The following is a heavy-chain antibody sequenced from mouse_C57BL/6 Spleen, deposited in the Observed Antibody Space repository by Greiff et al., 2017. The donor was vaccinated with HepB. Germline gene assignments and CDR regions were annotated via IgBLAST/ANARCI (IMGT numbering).Heavy chain of an antibody. CDR2: INPGSGGT. J-gene: IGHJ4*01. D-gene: IGHD3-2*01. CDR1: GYAFTNYL. Sequence: VQLQQSGAELVRPGTSVKVSCKASGYAFTNYLIEWVKQRPGQGLEWIGVINPGSGGTNYNEKFKGKATLTADKSSSTAYMQLSSLTSEDSAVYFCARRQAAMDYWGQGTSVTVSS. V-gene: IGHV1-54*01. CDR3: ARRQAAMDY.